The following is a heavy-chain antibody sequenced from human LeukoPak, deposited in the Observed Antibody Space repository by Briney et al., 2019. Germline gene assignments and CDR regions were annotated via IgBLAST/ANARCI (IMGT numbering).Heavy chain of an antibody. CDR3: ARVMNSGYADY. CDR2: IWYDGSNK. V-gene: IGHV3-33*01. J-gene: IGHJ4*02. D-gene: IGHD5-12*01. Sequence: PGRSLRLSCAASGFTFSSYGMHWVRQAPGKGLEWVAVIWYDGSNKYYADSVKGRFTISRDNSKNTLYLQVNSLRAEDTAVYYCARVMNSGYADYWGQGTLVTVSS. CDR1: GFTFSSYG.